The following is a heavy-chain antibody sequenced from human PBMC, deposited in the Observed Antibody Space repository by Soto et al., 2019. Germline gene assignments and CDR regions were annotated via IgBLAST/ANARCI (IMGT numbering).Heavy chain of an antibody. Sequence: QVQLQESGPGLVKPSQTLSLTCTVSGGSISSGDYYWSWIRQPPGKGLEWIGYIYYSGSTYYNPSLKSRVTISVDTSKNQFSLKLSSVTAADTAVYCCARDRPYCGGDCPGQGWFDPWGQGTLVTVSS. CDR3: ARDRPYCGGDCPGQGWFDP. D-gene: IGHD2-21*02. J-gene: IGHJ5*02. V-gene: IGHV4-30-4*01. CDR2: IYYSGST. CDR1: GGSISSGDYY.